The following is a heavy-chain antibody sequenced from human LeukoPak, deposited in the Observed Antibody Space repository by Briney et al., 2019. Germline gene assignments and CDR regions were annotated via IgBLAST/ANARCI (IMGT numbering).Heavy chain of an antibody. CDR1: GFTFSTYA. Sequence: PGGSLRLSCTASGFTFSTYAMKWVRQAPGKGLEWVSHIDSRGTYILYADSVKGRFTISRDNAKNSLYLQVSSLRAEDTAVYYCARDSGRSGSLDYWGQGTLVTVSS. CDR2: IDSRGTYI. V-gene: IGHV3-21*05. CDR3: ARDSGRSGSLDY. J-gene: IGHJ4*02. D-gene: IGHD5-12*01.